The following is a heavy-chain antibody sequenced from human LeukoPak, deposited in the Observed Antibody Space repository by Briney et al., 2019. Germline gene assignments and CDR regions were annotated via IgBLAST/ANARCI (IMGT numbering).Heavy chain of an antibody. CDR2: IYSGGST. CDR3: ARADCTSTNCYSLGTFDI. D-gene: IGHD2-2*02. Sequence: GGSLRLSCAASGFTFSSYAMSWVRQAPGKGLEWVSVIYSGGSTYYADSVKGRFTISRDNAKNSLYLQMNGLRAEDTAVYYCARADCTSTNCYSLGTFDIWGRGTMVTVSS. CDR1: GFTFSSYA. J-gene: IGHJ3*02. V-gene: IGHV3-66*01.